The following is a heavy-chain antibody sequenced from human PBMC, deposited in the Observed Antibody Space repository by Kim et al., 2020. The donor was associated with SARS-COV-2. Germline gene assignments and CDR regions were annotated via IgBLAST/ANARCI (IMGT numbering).Heavy chain of an antibody. Sequence: SETLSLTCAVYGGSFSGYYWSWIRQPPGKGLEWIGEINHSGSTNYNPSLKSRVTISVDTSKNQFSLKLSSVTAADTAVYYCARWGSGSSYTSDGDKKYGMDVWGQGTTVTVSS. CDR1: GGSFSGYY. D-gene: IGHD3-10*01. CDR3: ARWGSGSSYTSDGDKKYGMDV. J-gene: IGHJ6*02. CDR2: INHSGST. V-gene: IGHV4-34*01.